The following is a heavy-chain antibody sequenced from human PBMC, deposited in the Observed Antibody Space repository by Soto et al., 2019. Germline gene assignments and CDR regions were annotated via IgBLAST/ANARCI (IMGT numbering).Heavy chain of an antibody. CDR1: GGSISSGGYS. J-gene: IGHJ5*02. V-gene: IGHV4-61*08. D-gene: IGHD3-3*01. CDR3: ARVKVFWSGYKKHNWFDP. CDR2: IYYSGRT. Sequence: SETLCLTCAVSGGSISSGGYSWSWIRPPPGTGLEWIGYIYYSGRTNYNTSLKSRVTISVDTSKNQFSLKLSSVTAADTAVYYCARVKVFWSGYKKHNWFDPWGQGTLVTSPQ.